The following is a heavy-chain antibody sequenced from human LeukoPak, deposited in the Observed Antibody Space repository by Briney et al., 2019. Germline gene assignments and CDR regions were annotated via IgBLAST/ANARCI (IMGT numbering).Heavy chain of an antibody. Sequence: NPSETLSLTCTVSGAFISSGTYYWSWIRQPAGKGLEWIGRFYISGSTHYNPSLKSRVTISVDTSKNQFSLKLSSVTAADTAVYYCARSDGLVAAAGTGFDYWGQGTLVTVSS. V-gene: IGHV4-61*02. CDR3: ARSDGLVAAAGTGFDY. CDR1: GAFISSGTYY. CDR2: FYISGST. D-gene: IGHD6-13*01. J-gene: IGHJ4*02.